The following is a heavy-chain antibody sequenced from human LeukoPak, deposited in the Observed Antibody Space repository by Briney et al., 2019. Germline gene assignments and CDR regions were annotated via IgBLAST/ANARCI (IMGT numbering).Heavy chain of an antibody. CDR2: ISGSGGST. V-gene: IGHV3-23*01. CDR1: GFTFSSYA. J-gene: IGHJ5*02. D-gene: IGHD2-15*01. CDR3: AKGGGRWFDP. Sequence: GGSLRLPCAPSGFTFSSYAMSGVRQAPGKGLKWVSAISGSGGSTYYADSVKGRFTISRDNSKNTLYLQMNSLRAEDTAVYYCAKGGGRWFDPWGQGTLVTVSS.